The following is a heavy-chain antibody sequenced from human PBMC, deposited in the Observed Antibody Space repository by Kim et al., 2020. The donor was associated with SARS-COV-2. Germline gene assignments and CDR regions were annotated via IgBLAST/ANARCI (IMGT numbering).Heavy chain of an antibody. CDR3: AREASSGSYRLGAYYFDY. V-gene: IGHV1-69*13. D-gene: IGHD1-26*01. J-gene: IGHJ4*02. Sequence: SVKVSCKASGGTFSSYAISWVRQAPGQGLEWMGGIIPIFGTANYAQKFQGRVTITADESTSTAYMELSSLRSEDTAVYYCAREASSGSYRLGAYYFDYWGQGTLVTVSS. CDR1: GGTFSSYA. CDR2: IIPIFGTA.